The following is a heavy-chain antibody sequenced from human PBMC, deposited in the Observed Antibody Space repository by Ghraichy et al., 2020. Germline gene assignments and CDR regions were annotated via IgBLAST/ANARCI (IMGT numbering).Heavy chain of an antibody. D-gene: IGHD1-26*01. CDR1: GYTFTGYY. V-gene: IGHV1-2*02. CDR2: INPNSGGT. Sequence: ASVKVSCKASGYTFTGYYMHWVRQAPGQGLEWMGWINPNSGGTNYAQKFQGRVTMTRDTSISTAYMELSRLRSDDTAVYYCARDRRGSYRSHWFDPWGQGTLVTVSS. CDR3: ARDRRGSYRSHWFDP. J-gene: IGHJ5*02.